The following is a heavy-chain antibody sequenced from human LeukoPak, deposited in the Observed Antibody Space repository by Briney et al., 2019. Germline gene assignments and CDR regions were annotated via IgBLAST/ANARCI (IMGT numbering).Heavy chain of an antibody. J-gene: IGHJ3*02. CDR1: GYTFSSYA. CDR2: INTNTGNP. CDR3: ARDQPINLYYYGSGFRAFDI. Sequence: ASVKVSCKASGYTFSSYAMNWVRQAPGQGLEWMGWINTNTGNPTYAQGFTGRFVFSLDTSVSTAYLQISSLKAEDTAVYYCARDQPINLYYYGSGFRAFDIWGQGTMVTVSS. V-gene: IGHV7-4-1*02. D-gene: IGHD3-10*01.